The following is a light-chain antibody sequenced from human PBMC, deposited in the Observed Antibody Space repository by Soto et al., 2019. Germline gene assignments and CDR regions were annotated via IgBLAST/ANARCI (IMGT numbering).Light chain of an antibody. V-gene: IGLV3-21*02. Sequence: SYELTQPPSVSVAPGQTARITCEGNNIGDKSVHWYQQKPGQAPVVVVSDDRDRPSGIPERFSGSNSRNTATLTIIRVEAGDEADYYCEVWHSSGDRVVFGGGTKLTVL. CDR1: NIGDKS. CDR3: EVWHSSGDRVV. CDR2: DDR. J-gene: IGLJ2*01.